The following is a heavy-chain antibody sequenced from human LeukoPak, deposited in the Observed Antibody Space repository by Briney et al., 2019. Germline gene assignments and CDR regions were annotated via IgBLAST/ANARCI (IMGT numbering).Heavy chain of an antibody. Sequence: PSETLSLTCTVSGGSISSSSYYWGWIRQPPGKGLEWIGSIYYSGSTYYNPSLKSRVTISVDTSKNQFSLKLSSVTAADTAVYYCARHVFWSIAAAGMFDPWGQGTLVTVSS. CDR3: ARHVFWSIAAAGMFDP. V-gene: IGHV4-39*01. J-gene: IGHJ5*02. CDR2: IYYSGST. CDR1: GGSISSSSYY. D-gene: IGHD6-13*01.